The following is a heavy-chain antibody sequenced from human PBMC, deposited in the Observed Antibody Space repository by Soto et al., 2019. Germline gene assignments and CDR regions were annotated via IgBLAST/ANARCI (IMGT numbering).Heavy chain of an antibody. Sequence: SETLSLTCSVAGGSISSSNYYWGWIRQSPGKGLEWIASVDHSGDSYYNPSLRSRVTVSVDTSKNQFSLEVSFVTAAHTAIYYCSRPLVFGTIARGKRFDPWGQGTPVTVSS. CDR2: VDHSGDS. CDR1: GGSISSSNYY. CDR3: SRPLVFGTIARGKRFDP. V-gene: IGHV4-39*01. D-gene: IGHD3-3*01. J-gene: IGHJ5*02.